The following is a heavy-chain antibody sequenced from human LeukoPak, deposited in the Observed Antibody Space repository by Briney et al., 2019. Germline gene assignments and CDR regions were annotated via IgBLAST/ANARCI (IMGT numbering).Heavy chain of an antibody. CDR3: ARGAVAGTSDY. Sequence: SETLSLTCTVSGGSISSYYWNWIRQPPGKGLEWIGYIYYSGSTNYNPSLKSRVTISIDTSKNQFSLKLSSVTAADTAVYYCARGAVAGTSDYWGQGTLVTVSS. J-gene: IGHJ4*02. V-gene: IGHV4-59*01. CDR2: IYYSGST. CDR1: GGSISSYY. D-gene: IGHD6-19*01.